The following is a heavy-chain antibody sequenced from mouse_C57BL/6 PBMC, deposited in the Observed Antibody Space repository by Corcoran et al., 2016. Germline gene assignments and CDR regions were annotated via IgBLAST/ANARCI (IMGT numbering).Heavy chain of an antibody. D-gene: IGHD2-5*01. CDR3: ARFNYSNILFDY. CDR2: INTYSGVP. J-gene: IGHJ2*01. Sequence: QILLVQSGPELKKPGETVKISCKASGYTFTTYGMSWVKQAPGKGLKWMGWINTYSGVPTYADDFKGRFAFSLETSASTAYLQINNLKNEDTATYFCARFNYSNILFDYWGQGTTLTVSS. V-gene: IGHV9-3*01. CDR1: GYTFTTYG.